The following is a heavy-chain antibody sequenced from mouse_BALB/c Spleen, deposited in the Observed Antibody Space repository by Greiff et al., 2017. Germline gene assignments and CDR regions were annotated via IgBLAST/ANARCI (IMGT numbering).Heavy chain of an antibody. Sequence: VQLQESGAELVRPGSSVKISCKASGYAFSSYWMNWVKQRPGQGLEWIGQIYPGDGDTNYNGKLKGKATLTADKSSSTAYMQLSSLTSEDSAVYFCARRDDYNGTGFAYWGQGTLVTVSA. CDR3: ARRDDYNGTGFAY. CDR2: IYPGDGDT. D-gene: IGHD2-4*01. V-gene: IGHV1-80*01. CDR1: GYAFSSYW. J-gene: IGHJ3*01.